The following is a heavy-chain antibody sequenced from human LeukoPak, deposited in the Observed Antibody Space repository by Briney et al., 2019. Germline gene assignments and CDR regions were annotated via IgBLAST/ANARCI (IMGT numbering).Heavy chain of an antibody. D-gene: IGHD6-13*01. J-gene: IGHJ4*02. CDR1: GDSVSSNSAA. Sequence: SQTLSLTCAISGDSVSSNSAAWSWIRQSPSRGLEWLGRTYYRSKWYNDYAVPVKSRITINPDTSKNQFSLQLNSVTPEDTAVYYCASEAAAAGNFDYWGQGTLVTVSS. V-gene: IGHV6-1*01. CDR2: TYYRSKWYN. CDR3: ASEAAAAGNFDY.